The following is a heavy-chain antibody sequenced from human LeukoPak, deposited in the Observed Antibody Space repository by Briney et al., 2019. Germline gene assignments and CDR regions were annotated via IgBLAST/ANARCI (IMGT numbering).Heavy chain of an antibody. CDR3: ARDRIVGASPRFDY. CDR2: IYHSGST. D-gene: IGHD1-26*01. Sequence: SETLSLTCTVSGGSVSSGTYYWSWIRQPPGKGLEWIGYIYHSGSTNYNPSLKSRVTISVDTSKNQFSLQLNSVTPEDTAVYYCARDRIVGASPRFDYWGQGTLVTVSS. CDR1: GGSVSSGTYY. V-gene: IGHV4-61*01. J-gene: IGHJ4*02.